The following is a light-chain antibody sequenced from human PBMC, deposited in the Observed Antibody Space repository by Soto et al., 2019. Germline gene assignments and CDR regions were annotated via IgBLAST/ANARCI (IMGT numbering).Light chain of an antibody. V-gene: IGKV1-5*03. Sequence: DIQMTQSPSTLSTSVGDRVTITCRASQSISSWLAWYQQKPGKAPKLLIYKAYSLESGVPSRFSGSGSGTEFTLTISSLQPDDFATYYCQHDNSYPWTFGQGTKVEIK. CDR3: QHDNSYPWT. CDR1: QSISSW. CDR2: KAY. J-gene: IGKJ1*01.